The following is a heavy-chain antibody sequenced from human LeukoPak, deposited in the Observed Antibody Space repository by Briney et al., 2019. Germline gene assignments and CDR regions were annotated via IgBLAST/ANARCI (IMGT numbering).Heavy chain of an antibody. V-gene: IGHV1-8*01. J-gene: IGHJ4*02. Sequence: ASVKVSCKASGYTFTSYDINWVRQATGQGLEWMGWMSPNSGNTGYAQKFQGRVTMTRNTSISTAYMELSSLRSEDTAVYYCARGRTREWQSFDYWGQGTLVTVSS. CDR2: MSPNSGNT. CDR1: GYTFTSYD. D-gene: IGHD3-3*01. CDR3: ARGRTREWQSFDY.